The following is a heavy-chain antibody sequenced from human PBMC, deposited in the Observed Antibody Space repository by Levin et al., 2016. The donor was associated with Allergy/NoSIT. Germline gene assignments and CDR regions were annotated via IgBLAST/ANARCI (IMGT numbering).Heavy chain of an antibody. D-gene: IGHD2-2*01. Sequence: WIRQPPGKGLEWVAVISYDGSNKYYADSVKGRFTISRDNSKRTLYLQMNSLRAEDTAVYYCAKETPAIREYGMDVWGQGTTVTVSS. CDR2: ISYDGSNK. V-gene: IGHV3-30*18. CDR3: AKETPAIREYGMDV. J-gene: IGHJ6*02.